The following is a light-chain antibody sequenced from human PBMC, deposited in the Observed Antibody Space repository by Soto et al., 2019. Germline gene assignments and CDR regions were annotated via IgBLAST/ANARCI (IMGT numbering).Light chain of an antibody. CDR1: QSVSSN. CDR3: QQYNKWPLT. CDR2: HAS. J-gene: IGKJ4*01. V-gene: IGKV3-15*01. Sequence: EIVMTQSPATLSVSPGERATLSCRASQSVSSNLAGYQQKPGQAPRLLIYHASTRATGIPARFSGSGSGTECTLTISSLQSEDFAVYYCQQYNKWPLTFGGGTKVEIK.